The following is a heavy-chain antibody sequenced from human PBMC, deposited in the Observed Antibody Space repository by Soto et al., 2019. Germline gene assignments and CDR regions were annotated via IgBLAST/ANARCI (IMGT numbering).Heavy chain of an antibody. V-gene: IGHV4-38-2*02. D-gene: IGHD3-10*01. CDR3: AREGPGDYGSGQSLMDV. J-gene: IGHJ6*02. CDR1: GYSISSGYY. CDR2: IYHSGST. Sequence: PSETLSLTCAVSGYSISSGYYWGWIRQPPGKGLEWIGSIYHSGSTYYNPSLKSRVTISVDTSKNQFSLKLSSVTAADTAVYYCAREGPGDYGSGQSLMDVWGQGTTVTVSS.